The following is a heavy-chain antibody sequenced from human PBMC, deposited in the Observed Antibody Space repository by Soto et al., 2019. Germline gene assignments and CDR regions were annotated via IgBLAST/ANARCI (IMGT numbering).Heavy chain of an antibody. D-gene: IGHD3-9*01. CDR3: ASGSDYDILTGYRY. CDR2: IYYSGST. V-gene: IGHV4-59*01. Sequence: SETLSLTCTVSGGSISSYYWSWIRQPPGKGLEWIGYIYYSGSTNYNPSLKSRVTISVDTSKNQFSLKLSSVTAADTAVYYCASGSDYDILTGYRYWGQGTLVTVSS. J-gene: IGHJ4*02. CDR1: GGSISSYY.